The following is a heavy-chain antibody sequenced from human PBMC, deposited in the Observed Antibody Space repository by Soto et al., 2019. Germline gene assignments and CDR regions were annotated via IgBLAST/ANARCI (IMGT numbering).Heavy chain of an antibody. D-gene: IGHD3-3*01. CDR1: GDSMDNYY. J-gene: IGHJ4*02. Sequence: QVQLQESGPGLVKPSETLSLTCTVSGDSMDNYYWSWIRQPPGKGLEWIGYIYYSGNTNYNPSLKGRVTMSVDTSKNQFSLNLRSATAAATAVYYCARGGWSLDSWGQGSLVTVSS. CDR3: ARGGWSLDS. CDR2: IYYSGNT. V-gene: IGHV4-59*01.